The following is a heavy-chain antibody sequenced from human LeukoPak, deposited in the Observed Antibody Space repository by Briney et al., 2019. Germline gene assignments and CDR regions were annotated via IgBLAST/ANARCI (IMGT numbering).Heavy chain of an antibody. D-gene: IGHD6-13*01. J-gene: IGHJ4*02. CDR3: ARSGIAAAGSDY. V-gene: IGHV3-48*03. CDR1: GFTFSSYE. CDR2: ISSSGNTI. Sequence: PGGSLRLSCAASGFTFSSYEMNWVRQAPGKGLEWVSHISSSGNTIYYADSAKGRFTISRDNAKNSLYLQMNSLRAEDTAVYYCARSGIAAAGSDYWGQGTLVTVSS.